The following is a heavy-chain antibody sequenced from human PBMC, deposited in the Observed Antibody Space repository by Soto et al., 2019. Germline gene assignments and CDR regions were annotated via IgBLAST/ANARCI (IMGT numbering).Heavy chain of an antibody. CDR3: ARVKGKDIVLNRLYGMDV. J-gene: IGHJ6*02. Sequence: GASVKVSCKASGYTFTGYYMHWVRQAPGQGLEWMGWINPNSGGTNYAQKFQGRVTMTRDTSISTAYMELSRLRSDDTAVYYCARVKGKDIVLNRLYGMDVWGQGTTVTVSS. D-gene: IGHD2-8*01. CDR1: GYTFTGYY. V-gene: IGHV1-2*02. CDR2: INPNSGGT.